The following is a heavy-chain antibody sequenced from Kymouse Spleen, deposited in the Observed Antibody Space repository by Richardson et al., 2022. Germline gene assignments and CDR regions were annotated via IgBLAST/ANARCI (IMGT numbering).Heavy chain of an antibody. CDR2: IYYSGST. D-gene: IGHD2-15*01. J-gene: IGHJ6*02. CDR3: ARDHIVVVVAATGYYYYYGMDV. CDR1: GGSISSGGYY. Sequence: QVQLQESGPGLVKPSQTLSLTCTVSGGSISSGGYYWSWIRQHPGKGLEWIGYIYYSGSTYYNPSLKSRVTISVDTSKNQFSLKLSSVTAADTAVYYCARDHIVVVVAATGYYYYYGMDVWGQGTTVTVSS. V-gene: IGHV4-31*03.